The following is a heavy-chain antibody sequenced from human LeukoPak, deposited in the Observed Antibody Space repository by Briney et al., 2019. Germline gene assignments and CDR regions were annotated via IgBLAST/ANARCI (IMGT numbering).Heavy chain of an antibody. CDR3: ASPVVTASTEYFQH. D-gene: IGHD2-21*02. Sequence: GASVKVSCKASGYTFTSYGISWVRQAPGQGLEWMGGIIPIFGTANYAQKFQGRVTITADGSTSTAYMELSSLRSEDTAVYYCASPVVTASTEYFQHWGQGTLVTVSS. V-gene: IGHV1-69*13. CDR1: GYTFTSYG. J-gene: IGHJ1*01. CDR2: IIPIFGTA.